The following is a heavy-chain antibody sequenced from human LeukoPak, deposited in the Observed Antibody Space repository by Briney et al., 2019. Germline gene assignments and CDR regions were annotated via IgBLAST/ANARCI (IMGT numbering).Heavy chain of an antibody. CDR2: ISSSSSTI. J-gene: IGHJ4*02. CDR3: ARGARLLWFGELGGYFDY. Sequence: PGGSLRFSCAASGFTFSSYSMNWVRQAPGKGLEWVSYISSSSSTIYYADSVKGRFTISRDNSKNTLYLQMNSLRAEDTAVYYCARGARLLWFGELGGYFDYWGQGTLVTVSS. CDR1: GFTFSSYS. V-gene: IGHV3-48*01. D-gene: IGHD3-10*01.